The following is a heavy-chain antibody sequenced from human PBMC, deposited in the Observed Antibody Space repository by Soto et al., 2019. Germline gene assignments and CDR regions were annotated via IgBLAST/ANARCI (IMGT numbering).Heavy chain of an antibody. CDR1: GFTFSSYG. D-gene: IGHD5-12*01. Sequence: GGSLRLSCAASGFTFSSYGMHWVRQAPGKGLEWVAVIWYDGGNKYYADSVKGRFTISRDNSKNTLYLQMNSLRAEDTAVYYCARGGYSGYAGGSYFDYWGQGTLVTVSS. V-gene: IGHV3-33*01. J-gene: IGHJ4*02. CDR2: IWYDGGNK. CDR3: ARGGYSGYAGGSYFDY.